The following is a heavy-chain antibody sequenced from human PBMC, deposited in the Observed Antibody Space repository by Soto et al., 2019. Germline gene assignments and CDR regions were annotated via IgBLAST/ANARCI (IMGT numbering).Heavy chain of an antibody. CDR1: GYSFTSYW. CDR2: IYPGDSDT. Sequence: RGDSLKISCKGSGYSFTSYWIGWVRQMPGKGLEWMGIIYPGDSDTRYSPSFQGQVTISADKSISTAYLQWIRLKPSDTAMDNCAGHSHDDSRLSNRTFDRWGKG. D-gene: IGHD2-21*01. CDR3: AGHSHDDSRLSNRTFDR. V-gene: IGHV5-51*01. J-gene: IGHJ5*02.